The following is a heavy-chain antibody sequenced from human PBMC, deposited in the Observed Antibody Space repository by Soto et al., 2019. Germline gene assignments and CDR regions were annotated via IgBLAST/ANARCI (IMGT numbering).Heavy chain of an antibody. D-gene: IGHD5-12*01. CDR2: INSDGSNT. CDR3: ARHVAVATISWGTYGMDV. J-gene: IGHJ6*02. CDR1: GFTFSSYW. V-gene: IGHV3-74*01. Sequence: EVQLVESGGGLVQPGGSLRLSCAASGFTFSSYWMHWVRQAPGEGLVWVSRINSDGSNTTYADSVKGRFTTSRDNAKNTLFLLMNSLRGEDTAVYYCARHVAVATISWGTYGMDVWGQGTTVTVSS.